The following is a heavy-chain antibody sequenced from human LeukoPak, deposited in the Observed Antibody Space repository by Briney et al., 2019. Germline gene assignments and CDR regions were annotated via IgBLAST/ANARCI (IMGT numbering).Heavy chain of an antibody. V-gene: IGHV3-33*01. CDR2: IWYDGSNK. CDR3: ARELGYGHVFDY. J-gene: IGHJ4*02. D-gene: IGHD5-18*01. CDR1: GFTFSSYG. Sequence: GGSLRLSCAASGFTFSSYGMHWVREAPDKGLEWVEVIWYDGSNKYYADSVKGRFTISRDNSKNTLYLQMNSLRAEDTAVYYCARELGYGHVFDYWGQGTLVTVSS.